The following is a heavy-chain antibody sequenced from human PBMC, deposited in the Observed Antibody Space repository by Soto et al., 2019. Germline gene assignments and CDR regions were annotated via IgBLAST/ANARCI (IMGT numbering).Heavy chain of an antibody. CDR1: GGSFSGYH. Sequence: SETLSLTCAVYGGSFSGYHWSWIRQPPGKGLEWIGEINRSGTTNYNPSLKSRVTISVDTSKNQFSLKLSSVTAADTAVYYCARGCASGGVQYFDYWGHGRKVTVS. V-gene: IGHV4-34*01. D-gene: IGHD6-19*01. CDR3: ARGCASGGVQYFDY. CDR2: INRSGTT. J-gene: IGHJ4*01.